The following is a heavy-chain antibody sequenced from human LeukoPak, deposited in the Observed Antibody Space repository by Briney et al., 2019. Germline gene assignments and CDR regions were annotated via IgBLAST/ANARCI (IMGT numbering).Heavy chain of an antibody. CDR2: IYYSGST. Sequence: SQTLSLTCTVSGGSISSGGYYWSWIRQHPGKGLEWIGYIYYSGSTYYNPSLKSRVTISVDTSKNQFSLKLSSVTAADTAVYYCARRLRRMDRTSAFDYWGQGTLVTVSS. CDR1: GGSISSGGYY. V-gene: IGHV4-31*03. CDR3: ARRLRRMDRTSAFDY. J-gene: IGHJ4*02. D-gene: IGHD1/OR15-1a*01.